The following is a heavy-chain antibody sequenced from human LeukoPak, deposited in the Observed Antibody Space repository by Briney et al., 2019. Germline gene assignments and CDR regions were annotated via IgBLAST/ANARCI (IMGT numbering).Heavy chain of an antibody. CDR1: GFTFSSYS. Sequence: GGSLRLSCAASGFTFSSYSMNWVRQAPGKGLEWVSSISSSSSYIYYADSVEGRFTISRDNAKNSLYLQMNSLRAEDTAVYYCARSPHFSGRTFDYWGQGTLVTVSS. CDR3: ARSPHFSGRTFDY. J-gene: IGHJ4*02. V-gene: IGHV3-21*01. CDR2: ISSSSSYI. D-gene: IGHD6-19*01.